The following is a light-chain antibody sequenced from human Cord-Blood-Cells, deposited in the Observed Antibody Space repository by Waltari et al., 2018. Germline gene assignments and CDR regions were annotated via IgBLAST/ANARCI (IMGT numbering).Light chain of an antibody. CDR3: QQRSNGPPVT. J-gene: IGKJ5*01. CDR2: DAS. CDR1: QSVSSY. Sequence: EIVLTQSPATLSLSPGERATLPCRASQSVSSYLAWYQQKPGQAARLLIYDASNRATGIPARFSGGSSGTDFTLTVSGLGREDVAGDYCQQRSNGPPVTFGQGTRLEI. V-gene: IGKV3-11*01.